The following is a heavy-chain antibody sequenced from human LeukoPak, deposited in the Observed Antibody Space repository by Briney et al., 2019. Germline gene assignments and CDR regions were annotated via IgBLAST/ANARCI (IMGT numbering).Heavy chain of an antibody. CDR3: ARVVGAGYFDL. CDR2: INQDGSGK. D-gene: IGHD1-26*01. V-gene: IGHV3-7*01. CDR1: GFTFSSYW. Sequence: PGGSLRLSCTVSGFTFSSYWMSWVRQAPGKGLEWVANINQDGSGKYYVDSVKGRFTISRDNAKNSLYLQMNSLRAEDTAVYYCARVVGAGYFDLWGRGTLVTVSS. J-gene: IGHJ2*01.